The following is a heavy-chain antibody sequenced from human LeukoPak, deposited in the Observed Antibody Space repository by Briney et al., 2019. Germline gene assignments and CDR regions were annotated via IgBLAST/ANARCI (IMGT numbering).Heavy chain of an antibody. CDR1: GYTFTSYG. D-gene: IGHD3-3*01. J-gene: IGHJ4*02. CDR2: ISAYNANT. Sequence: ASVKVSCKASGYTFTSYGISWVRQAPGQGLEWMGWISAYNANTNYAQKLQGRVTMTTDTSTSTAYMELRSLRSDDTAVYYCARALSYYDFWSGYYTTLNFDYWGQGTLVTVSS. V-gene: IGHV1-18*01. CDR3: ARALSYYDFWSGYYTTLNFDY.